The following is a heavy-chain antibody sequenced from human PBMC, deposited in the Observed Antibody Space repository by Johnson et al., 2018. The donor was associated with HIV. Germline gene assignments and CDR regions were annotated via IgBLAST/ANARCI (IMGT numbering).Heavy chain of an antibody. J-gene: IGHJ3*02. CDR3: ARDQIAAAGAFDI. Sequence: VQLVESGGGVVQPGRSLRLSRAASGFTFDDYGMSWVRQGPGKGLEWVSGISGSGGSTYYADSVKGRFTISRDNSKNTLYLQMNSLRAEDTAVYYCARDQIAAAGAFDIWGQGTMVTVSS. V-gene: IGHV3-23*04. CDR1: GFTFDDYG. CDR2: ISGSGGST. D-gene: IGHD6-13*01.